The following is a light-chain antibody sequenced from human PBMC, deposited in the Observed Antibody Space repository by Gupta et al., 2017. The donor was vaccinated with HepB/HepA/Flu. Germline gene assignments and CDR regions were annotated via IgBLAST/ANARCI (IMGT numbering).Light chain of an antibody. J-gene: IGKJ1*01. CDR3: QLDNNWPPRT. Sequence: EIVMTQSPATLSVSPGERATLSCRASQSVRSNLACYQQKPGQTPRLLIYGESTRDTGIPARFSGSGCGTEFTLTSSSRQLEEFAVYYSQLDNNWPPRTFGQGTKLEIK. CDR2: GES. CDR1: QSVRSN. V-gene: IGKV3-15*01.